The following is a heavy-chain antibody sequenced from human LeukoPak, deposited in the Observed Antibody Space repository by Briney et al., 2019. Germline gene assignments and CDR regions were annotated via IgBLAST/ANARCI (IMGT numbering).Heavy chain of an antibody. CDR2: IYSGGST. V-gene: IGHV3-53*01. J-gene: IGHJ4*02. CDR1: GFTFSSYA. D-gene: IGHD3-10*01. CDR3: ARDSYGSGSTFDY. Sequence: GGSLRLSCAASGFTFSSYAMSWVRQAPGKGLEWVSVIYSGGSTYYADSVKGRFTISRDNSKNTLYLQMNSLRAEDTAVYYCARDSYGSGSTFDYWGQGTLVTVSS.